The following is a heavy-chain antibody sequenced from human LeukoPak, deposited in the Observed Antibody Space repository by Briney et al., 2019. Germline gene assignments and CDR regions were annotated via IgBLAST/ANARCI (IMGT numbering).Heavy chain of an antibody. CDR3: ASNNGMDV. J-gene: IGHJ6*02. D-gene: IGHD2/OR15-2a*01. CDR1: GFALSSHW. Sequence: GGSLRLSCAASGFALSSHWMTWVRQVPGRGPEWVANVNRDGSETYYLDSVKGRFTISKDNAKNSLYLQMNSLRAEDTALYHCASNNGMDVWGQGTTVIVSS. V-gene: IGHV3-7*03. CDR2: VNRDGSET.